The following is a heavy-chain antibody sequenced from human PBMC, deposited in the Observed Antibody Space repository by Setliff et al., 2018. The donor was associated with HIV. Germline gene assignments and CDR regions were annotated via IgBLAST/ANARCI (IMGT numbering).Heavy chain of an antibody. CDR3: VRDTEVSSSWSFDY. V-gene: IGHV3-23*01. CDR2: ISFSGAST. J-gene: IGHJ4*02. Sequence: GESLKISCAASGFTFGNYAMLWVRQAPGKGLEYVSSISFSGASTYYADSVKGRFTISRDNSKNTIFLQMNGLRGDDTAIYYCVRDTEVSSSWSFDYWGQGTLVTVSS. CDR1: GFTFGNYA. D-gene: IGHD6-13*01.